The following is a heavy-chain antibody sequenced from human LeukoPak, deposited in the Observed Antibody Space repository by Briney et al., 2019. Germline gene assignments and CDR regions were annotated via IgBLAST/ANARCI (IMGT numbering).Heavy chain of an antibody. CDR3: ARENYYDSSGYSEGMDV. CDR2: MYYSGTT. Sequence: SQTLSLTCTVSGGSIVSSYLSWIRQPAGKGLEWIGRMYYSGTTIYSPSLKSRITLSVDTSKNQFSLKLRSVTAADTAVYYCARENYYDSSGYSEGMDVWGQGTTVTVSS. CDR1: GGSIVSSY. V-gene: IGHV4-4*07. J-gene: IGHJ6*02. D-gene: IGHD3-22*01.